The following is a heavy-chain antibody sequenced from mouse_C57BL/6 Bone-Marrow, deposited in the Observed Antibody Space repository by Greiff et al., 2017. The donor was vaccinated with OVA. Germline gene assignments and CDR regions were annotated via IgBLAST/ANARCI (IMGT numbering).Heavy chain of an antibody. CDR1: GYTFTSYG. V-gene: IGHV1-81*01. CDR3: ASEGYFDY. CDR2: IYPRSGNT. J-gene: IGHJ2*01. Sequence: LVESGAELARPGASVKLSCKASGYTFTSYGISWVKQRTGQGLEWIGEIYPRSGNTYYNEKFKGKATLTADKSSSTAYMELRSLTSEDSAVYFCASEGYFDYWGQGTTLTVSS.